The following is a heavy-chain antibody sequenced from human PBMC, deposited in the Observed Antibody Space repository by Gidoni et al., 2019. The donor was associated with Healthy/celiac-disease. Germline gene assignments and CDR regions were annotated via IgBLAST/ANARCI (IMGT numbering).Heavy chain of an antibody. V-gene: IGHV3-9*01. CDR2: ISWNSGSI. Sequence: EVQLVESGGGLVQPGRSLRLSCAASGFTFDDYAMHWVRPAPGKGLEWVSGISWNSGSIGYADSVKGRFTISRDNAKNSLYLQMNSLRAEDTALYYCAKGGLGDLYYFDYWGQGTLVTVSS. D-gene: IGHD2-21*01. CDR1: GFTFDDYA. CDR3: AKGGLGDLYYFDY. J-gene: IGHJ4*02.